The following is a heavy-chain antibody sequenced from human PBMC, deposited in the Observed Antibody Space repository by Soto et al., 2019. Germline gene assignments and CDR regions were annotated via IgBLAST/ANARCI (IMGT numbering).Heavy chain of an antibody. CDR3: ARLGYCISTSCYIYYYYGMDV. D-gene: IGHD2-2*02. Sequence: ASVKVSCKASGYTFTSYYMHWVRQAPGQGLEWMGIINPSGGSTSYAQKFQGRVTITADESTSTAYMELSSLRSEDTAVYYCARLGYCISTSCYIYYYYGMDVWGQGTTVTVSS. V-gene: IGHV1-46*01. CDR1: GYTFTSYY. J-gene: IGHJ6*02. CDR2: INPSGGST.